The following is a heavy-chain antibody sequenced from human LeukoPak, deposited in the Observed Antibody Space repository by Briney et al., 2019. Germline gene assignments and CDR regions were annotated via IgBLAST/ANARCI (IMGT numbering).Heavy chain of an antibody. CDR1: GYTFTGYY. CDR2: INPNSGGT. D-gene: IGHD3-22*01. V-gene: IGHV1-2*06. CDR3: ARAPGYYDSSDDY. Sequence: ASVKVSCKASGYTFTGYYMHWVRQAPGQGLEWMGRINPNSGGTNYAQKFQGRVTMTRDTSISTAYMELSRLRSDDTAVYYCARAPGYYDSSDDYWGQGTPVTVSS. J-gene: IGHJ4*02.